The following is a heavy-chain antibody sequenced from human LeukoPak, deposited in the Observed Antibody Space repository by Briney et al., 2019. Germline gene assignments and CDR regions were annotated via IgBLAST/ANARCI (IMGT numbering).Heavy chain of an antibody. Sequence: GGSLRLFCAASGFTVSSNYMSWVRQAPGKGLEWVSVIYSGSSTYYADSVKGRFTISRDNSKNTLYLQMNSLRAEDTAVYYCAWYWGLDWFDPWGQGTLVTVSS. CDR2: IYSGSST. D-gene: IGHD2-8*02. CDR1: GFTVSSNY. J-gene: IGHJ5*02. V-gene: IGHV3-53*01. CDR3: AWYWGLDWFDP.